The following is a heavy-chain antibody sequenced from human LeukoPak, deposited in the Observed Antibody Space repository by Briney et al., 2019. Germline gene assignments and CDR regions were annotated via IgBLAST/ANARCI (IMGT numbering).Heavy chain of an antibody. CDR3: AREGSSGH. CDR1: GGSISSGSYY. J-gene: IGHJ4*02. D-gene: IGHD6-25*01. Sequence: PSQTLSLTCTVSGGSISSGSYYWSWIRQPAGKGLEWIGRIHTSGSTNYNPSLKSRVTISVDTSKNQFSLKLSSVTAADTAVYYCAREGSSGHWGQGTLVTVSS. V-gene: IGHV4-61*02. CDR2: IHTSGST.